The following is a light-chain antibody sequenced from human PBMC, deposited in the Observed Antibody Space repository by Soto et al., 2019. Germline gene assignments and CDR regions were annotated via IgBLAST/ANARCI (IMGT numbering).Light chain of an antibody. V-gene: IGKV3-20*01. CDR1: QTVDTTY. Sequence: IVLTQSPGTLSLSPGERATLSCRASQTVDTTYLAWYQQKPGQAPRLLIYAASSRATGIPDRFSGSGSGTEFTLTISILEPEDFAVYSCQQYDTSPPLYTFGQGTKVEIK. CDR2: AAS. CDR3: QQYDTSPPLYT. J-gene: IGKJ2*01.